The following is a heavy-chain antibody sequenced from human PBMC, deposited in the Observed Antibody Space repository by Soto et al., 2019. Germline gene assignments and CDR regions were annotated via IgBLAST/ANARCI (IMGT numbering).Heavy chain of an antibody. V-gene: IGHV3-13*05. CDR3: AWYSSSRGENYYYYGMDV. CDR2: IGTVGDP. D-gene: IGHD6-13*01. Sequence: PGGSLRLSCVASGFSFGSYDMHWVRQIKGKGLEWVSGIGTVGDPFYPGSVKGRFTISRENANNSLYLQMSSLRSEDTAVYYCAWYSSSRGENYYYYGMDVWGQGTTVTVSS. J-gene: IGHJ6*02. CDR1: GFSFGSYD.